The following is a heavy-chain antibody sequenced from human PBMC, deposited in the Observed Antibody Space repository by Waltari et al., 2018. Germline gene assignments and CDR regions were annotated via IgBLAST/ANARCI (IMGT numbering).Heavy chain of an antibody. D-gene: IGHD6-6*01. CDR2: IYYSGST. J-gene: IGHJ4*02. CDR3: ARVESIAARPEGNY. CDR1: GGSISSSRYY. Sequence: QLQLQESGPGLVKPSETLSLTCTVSGGSISSSRYYWGWIRQPPGKGLEWIGSIYYSGSTYYNPSLKSRVTISVDTSKNQFSLKLSSVTAADTAVYYCARVESIAARPEGNYWGQGTLVTVSS. V-gene: IGHV4-39*07.